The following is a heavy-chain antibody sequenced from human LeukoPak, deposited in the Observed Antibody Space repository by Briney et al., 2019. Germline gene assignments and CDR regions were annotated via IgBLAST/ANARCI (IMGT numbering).Heavy chain of an antibody. J-gene: IGHJ4*02. Sequence: GGSLRLSCAASGFTFSAYAMTWVRQAPGKGLEWVSTFTGSSGRAYYADSVKGRFTISRDNSKNTLYLQMNSLRAEDTAVYYCARDPLGNSGWGAFEYWGQGTLVTVSS. CDR1: GFTFSAYA. CDR3: ARDPLGNSGWGAFEY. D-gene: IGHD6-19*01. V-gene: IGHV3-23*01. CDR2: FTGSSGRA.